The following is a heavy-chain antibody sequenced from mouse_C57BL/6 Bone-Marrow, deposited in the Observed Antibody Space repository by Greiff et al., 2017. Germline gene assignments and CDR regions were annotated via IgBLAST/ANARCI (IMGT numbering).Heavy chain of an antibody. Sequence: QVQLQQPGAVLVKPGASVKLSCKASGYTFTSYWMHWVKQRPGQGLEWIGMIHPNSGSTNYNEKFKSKATLTVDKSSSTAYMQLSSLTSEDSAVYYGARKGAYYSNYDYAMDYWGQGISVTVSS. CDR3: ARKGAYYSNYDYAMDY. D-gene: IGHD2-5*01. CDR1: GYTFTSYW. CDR2: IHPNSGST. J-gene: IGHJ4*01. V-gene: IGHV1-64*01.